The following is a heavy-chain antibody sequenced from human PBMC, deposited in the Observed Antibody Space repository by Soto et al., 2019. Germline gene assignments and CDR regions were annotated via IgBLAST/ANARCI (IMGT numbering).Heavy chain of an antibody. J-gene: IGHJ5*02. CDR2: IYYSGST. Sequence: SETLSLTCTVSGGSISSGGYYWSWIRQHPGKGLEWIGYIYYSGSTYYNPSLKSRVTISVETSKNQFSLKLSSVTAADTAVYYCASSEYSGYDYLSWGQGTLVTVSS. CDR3: ASSEYSGYDYLS. D-gene: IGHD5-12*01. V-gene: IGHV4-31*03. CDR1: GGSISSGGYY.